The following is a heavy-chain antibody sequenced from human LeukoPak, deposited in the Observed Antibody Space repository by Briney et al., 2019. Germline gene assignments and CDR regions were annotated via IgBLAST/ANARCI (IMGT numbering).Heavy chain of an antibody. Sequence: SETLSLTCTVSGGSISSYYWSWIRQPPGKGLEWIGYIYYSGSTIYNPSLKSRVTISVDTSKNQFSLKLSSVTAADTAVYYCARGGWTEFDYWGQGTLVTVSS. D-gene: IGHD2-15*01. V-gene: IGHV4-59*01. CDR1: GGSISSYY. CDR2: IYYSGST. J-gene: IGHJ4*02. CDR3: ARGGWTEFDY.